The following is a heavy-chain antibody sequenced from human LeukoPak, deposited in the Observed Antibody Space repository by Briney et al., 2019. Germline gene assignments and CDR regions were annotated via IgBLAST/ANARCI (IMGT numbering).Heavy chain of an antibody. CDR1: GFTFSSYA. Sequence: GGSLRLSCAASGFTFSSYAMSWVRQAPGKGLERVSAVSESGSNTYYADSVKGRFTIPRDNSKNTLYLQMNGLTAEDTAIYYCAKLVWRASAYYFDYWGQGTLVTVSS. CDR3: AKLVWRASAYYFDY. D-gene: IGHD3-3*01. J-gene: IGHJ4*02. V-gene: IGHV3-23*01. CDR2: VSESGSNT.